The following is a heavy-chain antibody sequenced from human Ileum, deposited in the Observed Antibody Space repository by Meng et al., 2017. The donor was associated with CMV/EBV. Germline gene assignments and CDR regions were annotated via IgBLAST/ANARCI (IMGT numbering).Heavy chain of an antibody. Sequence: SETLSLTCAVYGGSFSGYYWSWIRQPPGKGLEWIGEINHSGSTNYNPSLKSRVTISVDTSKNQFSLKLSSVTAADTAVYYCARIPSSSRNYYCYGMDVWGQGTTVTVSS. CDR1: GGSFSGYY. CDR2: INHSGST. V-gene: IGHV4-34*01. J-gene: IGHJ6*02. CDR3: ARIPSSSRNYYCYGMDV. D-gene: IGHD6-13*01.